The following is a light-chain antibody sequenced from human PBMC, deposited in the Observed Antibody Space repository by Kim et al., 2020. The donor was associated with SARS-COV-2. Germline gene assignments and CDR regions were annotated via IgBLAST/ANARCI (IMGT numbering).Light chain of an antibody. CDR2: EVY. V-gene: IGLV2-8*01. J-gene: IGLJ3*02. CDR1: SSGIGGHDF. CDR3: SSYAGSMV. Sequence: QSALTQPPSASGSPGQSVAITCTGSSSGIGGHDFVSWYQKHPGKAPRLIIYEVYRRPSGVPDRFSGSKSGNTASLTVSGLQPEDEADYYCSSYAGSMVFGGVTQLTVL.